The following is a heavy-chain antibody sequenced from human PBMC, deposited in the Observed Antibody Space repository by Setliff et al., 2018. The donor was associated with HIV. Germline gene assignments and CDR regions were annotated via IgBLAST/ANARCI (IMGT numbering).Heavy chain of an antibody. V-gene: IGHV4-39*01. J-gene: IGHJ5*02. D-gene: IGHD6-19*01. CDR3: ATQRRFGRAFEAVAGSFDP. CDR2: MYYSGSI. Sequence: SETLSLTCTVSGGSITSRSYYWGWIRQPPGKGLEWIGTMYYSGSIYYNPSLKSRVTISVDTSKNELSLKQRSVTAADTAVYYCATQRRFGRAFEAVAGSFDPWGQGTLVTVSS. CDR1: GGSITSRSYY.